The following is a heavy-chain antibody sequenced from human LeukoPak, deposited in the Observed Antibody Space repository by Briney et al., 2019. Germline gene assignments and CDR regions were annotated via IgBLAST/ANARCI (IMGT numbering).Heavy chain of an antibody. CDR3: ASSIVADGTSPFDY. Sequence: GGSLRLSCAASGFTFSSYSMNWVRQAPGKGLEWVPYISSSSGFIYYADSVKGRITISRDNAKNSLYLQMNSLRAEDTAVYYCASSIVADGTSPFDYWGQGALVTVSS. CDR2: ISSSSGFI. CDR1: GFTFSSYS. J-gene: IGHJ4*02. V-gene: IGHV3-21*05. D-gene: IGHD6-13*01.